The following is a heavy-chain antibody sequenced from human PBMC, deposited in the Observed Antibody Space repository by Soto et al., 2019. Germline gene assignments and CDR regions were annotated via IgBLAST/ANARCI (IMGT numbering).Heavy chain of an antibody. Sequence: PSXTLSLTCTVSGGSISSYYWSWIRQPPGKGLEWIGYIYYSGSTNYNPSLKSRVTISVDTSKNQFSLKLSSVTAADTAVYYCARRYRSWFDYWGPGTRVTVFS. V-gene: IGHV4-59*08. CDR3: ARRYRSWFDY. CDR2: IYYSGST. J-gene: IGHJ4*02. CDR1: GGSISSYY. D-gene: IGHD2-2*01.